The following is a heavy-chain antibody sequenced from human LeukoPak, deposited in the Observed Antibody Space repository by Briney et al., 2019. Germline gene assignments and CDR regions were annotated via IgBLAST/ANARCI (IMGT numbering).Heavy chain of an antibody. CDR1: GGSISSGSYC. Sequence: SQTLSLTCTVSGGSISSGSYCWSWIRQPAGKGLEWIGRIYTSGSTNYNPSLKSRVTISVDTSKNQFSLKLSSVTAADTAVYYCATSHDYSNYVNPYYYYYYMDVWGKGTTVTVSS. D-gene: IGHD4-11*01. CDR3: ATSHDYSNYVNPYYYYYYMDV. J-gene: IGHJ6*03. V-gene: IGHV4-61*02. CDR2: IYTSGST.